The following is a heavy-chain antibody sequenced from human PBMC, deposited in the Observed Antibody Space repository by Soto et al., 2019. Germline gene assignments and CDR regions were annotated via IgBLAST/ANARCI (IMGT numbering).Heavy chain of an antibody. CDR2: INSGNGVT. CDR3: ATSQYCSSTTCYLAY. V-gene: IGHV1-3*01. CDR1: GYTFASHA. J-gene: IGHJ4*02. D-gene: IGHD2-2*01. Sequence: QVQLVQSGAGVKKPGASVKVSCKASGYTFASHAMHWVRQAPGQRLEWMGWINSGNGVTKYSQKFQGRVTITRDTSACTAYMELGSLRSEDTAVYYCATSQYCSSTTCYLAYWGQGTLVTVSS.